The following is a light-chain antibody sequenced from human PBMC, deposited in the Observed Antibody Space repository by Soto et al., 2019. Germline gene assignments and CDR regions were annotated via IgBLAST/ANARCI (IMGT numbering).Light chain of an antibody. CDR3: SSYTTSTTRII. CDR2: EVS. V-gene: IGLV2-14*01. CDR1: SSDVGGYNH. Sequence: QSALTQPASVSGSPGQSITISCTGSSSDVGGYNHVSWYQQHPGKAPKLMLYEVSNRPSGVSNRFSGSKSGNTASLTISGLQDEDEADYYCSSYTTSTTRIIFGGGTKLTVL. J-gene: IGLJ2*01.